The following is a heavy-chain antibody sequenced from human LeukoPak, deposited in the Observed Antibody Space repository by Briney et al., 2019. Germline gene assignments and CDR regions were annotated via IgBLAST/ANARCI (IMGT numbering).Heavy chain of an antibody. CDR2: ISTDGSDT. CDR3: ARIGGSGSYSGHYFDH. J-gene: IGHJ4*02. D-gene: IGHD3-10*01. Sequence: GGSLRLSCAASGFTFSRYWMHWVRQAPGKGLVWVSRISTDGSDTSYADSVKGRFTISRDNAKNTMYLQMNSLRAEDTAVYYCARIGGSGSYSGHYFDHWGQGTLVTVSS. CDR1: GFTFSRYW. V-gene: IGHV3-74*01.